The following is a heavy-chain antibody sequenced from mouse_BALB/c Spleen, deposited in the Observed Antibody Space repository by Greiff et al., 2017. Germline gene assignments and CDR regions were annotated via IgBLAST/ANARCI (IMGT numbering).Heavy chain of an antibody. J-gene: IGHJ2*01. Sequence: QVQLQQSGAELVKPGAPVKLSCKASGYTFTSYWMNWVKQRPGRGLEWIGRIDPSDSETHYNQKFKDKATLTVDKSSSTAYIQLSSLTSEDSAVYYCARWDDYFDYWGQGTTLTVSS. V-gene: IGHV1-69*02. CDR1: GYTFTSYW. CDR2: IDPSDSET. D-gene: IGHD4-1*01. CDR3: ARWDDYFDY.